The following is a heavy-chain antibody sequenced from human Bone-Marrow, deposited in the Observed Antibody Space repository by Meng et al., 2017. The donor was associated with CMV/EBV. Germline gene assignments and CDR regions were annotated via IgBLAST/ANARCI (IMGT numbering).Heavy chain of an antibody. J-gene: IGHJ6*02. Sequence: GESLKISCAASGFTFSSYWMHWVRQAPGKGLVWVSRINNDGSGTRYADSVKGRFTISRDNAKNTLYLQMNSLRAEDTAVYYGARVDWDFWSGGGVDVWGQGTTVTVSS. CDR1: GFTFSSYW. CDR3: ARVDWDFWSGGGVDV. V-gene: IGHV3-74*01. D-gene: IGHD3-3*01. CDR2: INNDGSGT.